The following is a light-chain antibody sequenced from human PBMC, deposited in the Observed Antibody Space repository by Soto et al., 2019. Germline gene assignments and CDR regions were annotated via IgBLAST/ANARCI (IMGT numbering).Light chain of an antibody. J-gene: IGKJ2*01. CDR1: QTLTTRF. Sequence: EIVLTLSPGTLSLSPGERATLSCMASQTLTTRFLAWYQQKPGQAPRLLIYGASSRATGIPDRFSGSGSGTEYTLTISRLEPEDFAVYSCQQYADLPYTFGQGTTLEIK. V-gene: IGKV3-20*01. CDR2: GAS. CDR3: QQYADLPYT.